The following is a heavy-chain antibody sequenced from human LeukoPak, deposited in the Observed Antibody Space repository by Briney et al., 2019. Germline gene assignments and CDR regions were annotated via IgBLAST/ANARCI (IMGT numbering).Heavy chain of an antibody. CDR3: ARHRIPYGSGSYSGGIDY. V-gene: IGHV4-59*01. CDR2: IYHAGST. D-gene: IGHD3-10*01. Sequence: PSETLSLTCTVSGGSIISTYYWSWIRQPPGKGLEWIGYIYHAGSTNYNPSLKSRVTISVDTSRNQFSLNLNSLTAADAAVYYCARHRIPYGSGSYSGGIDYWGQGTLVTVSS. CDR1: GGSIISTYY. J-gene: IGHJ4*02.